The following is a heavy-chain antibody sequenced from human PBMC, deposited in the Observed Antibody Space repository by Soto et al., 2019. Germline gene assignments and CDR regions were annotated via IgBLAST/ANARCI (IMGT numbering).Heavy chain of an antibody. J-gene: IGHJ6*02. Sequence: TSETLSLSCTLSRGPISSSYWGWIRQPPGKELEWIGYIHYSESCNYNPSLKSRVTMSVDTSKKQFSLKLTSVTAADTAVYYCVRVRDNHILTGPWLDVWGQGTTVT. D-gene: IGHD3-9*01. CDR3: VRVRDNHILTGPWLDV. V-gene: IGHV4-59*01. CDR2: IHYSESC. CDR1: RGPISSSY.